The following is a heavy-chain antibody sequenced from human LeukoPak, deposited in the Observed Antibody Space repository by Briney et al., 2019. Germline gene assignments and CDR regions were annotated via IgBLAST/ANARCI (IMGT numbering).Heavy chain of an antibody. Sequence: GGSLRLSCAASGFTVSSNYMSWVRQAPGKGLEWVSVIYSGGSTYYADSVKGRFTISRDNSKNTLYLQMNSLRAEDTAVYYCARDRRFDDFWSGSSPYYYYMDVWSKGTTVTVSS. D-gene: IGHD3-3*01. CDR2: IYSGGST. CDR3: ARDRRFDDFWSGSSPYYYYMDV. V-gene: IGHV3-66*02. J-gene: IGHJ6*03. CDR1: GFTVSSNY.